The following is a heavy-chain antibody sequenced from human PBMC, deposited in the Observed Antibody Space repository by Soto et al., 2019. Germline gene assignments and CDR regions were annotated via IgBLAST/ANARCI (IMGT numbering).Heavy chain of an antibody. CDR3: ARLGWNDGADAFDI. V-gene: IGHV4-59*01. J-gene: IGHJ3*02. CDR1: GGSLDSYL. CDR2: IHKTGST. D-gene: IGHD1-1*01. Sequence: PSETLSLTCSVSGGSLDSYLWSWIRQTPGKGLEWIGYIHKTGSTTYNPNVKTPVTISVDTSRNQFSLKLTSVTPADTAVYYCARLGWNDGADAFDIWGQGTMVTVSS.